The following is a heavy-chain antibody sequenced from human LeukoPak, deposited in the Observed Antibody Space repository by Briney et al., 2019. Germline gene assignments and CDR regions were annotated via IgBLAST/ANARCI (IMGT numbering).Heavy chain of an antibody. Sequence: GGSLRLSCAASGFTFSNYWMHWGRQAPGKGLVWVSRINTDGSSTDYADSVKGRFTISRDNAKNSLYLQMNSLRAEDTAVYYCARAVGYSSSRDYFDYWGRGTLVTVSS. D-gene: IGHD6-13*01. CDR3: ARAVGYSSSRDYFDY. CDR1: GFTFSNYW. J-gene: IGHJ4*02. CDR2: INTDGSST. V-gene: IGHV3-74*01.